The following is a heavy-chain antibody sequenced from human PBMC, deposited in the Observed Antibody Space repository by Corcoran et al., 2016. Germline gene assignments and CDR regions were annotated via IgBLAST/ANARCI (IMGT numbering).Heavy chain of an antibody. D-gene: IGHD3-22*01. Sequence: EVQLVESGGGLVQPGGSLRLSCAASGFTFSSYSMNWVRQAPGKGLEWVSYISSSSSTIYYADSVKGRFTISRDNAKNSLYLQMNSLRDEDTAVYYFARGSKDYDSSGYYLYWGQGTLVTVSS. CDR1: GFTFSSYS. V-gene: IGHV3-48*02. CDR3: ARGSKDYDSSGYYLY. J-gene: IGHJ4*02. CDR2: ISSSSSTI.